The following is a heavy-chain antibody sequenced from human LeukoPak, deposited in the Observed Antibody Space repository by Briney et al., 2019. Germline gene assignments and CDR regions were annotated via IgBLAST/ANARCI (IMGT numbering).Heavy chain of an antibody. Sequence: GGSLRLSCAASGFSFSSYWMSWVRQAPGKGLEWVAVISYDGSNKYYADSVKGRFTISRDNSKNTLYLQMNSLRAEDTAVYYCAKDSRGGIRFHFGAFDIWGQGTMVTVSS. CDR2: ISYDGSNK. D-gene: IGHD3-16*01. CDR3: AKDSRGGIRFHFGAFDI. CDR1: GFSFSSYW. V-gene: IGHV3-30*18. J-gene: IGHJ3*02.